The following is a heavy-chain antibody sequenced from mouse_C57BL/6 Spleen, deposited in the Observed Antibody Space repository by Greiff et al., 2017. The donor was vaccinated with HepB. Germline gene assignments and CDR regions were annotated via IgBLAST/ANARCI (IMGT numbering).Heavy chain of an antibody. CDR3: ARVTTAYYAMDY. Sequence: VQLKESGPGLVKPSQSLSLTCSVTGYSITSGYYWNWIRQFPGNKLEWMGYISYDGSNNYNPSLKNRISITRDTSKNQFFLKLNSVTTEDTATYYCARVTTAYYAMDYWGQGTSVTVSS. V-gene: IGHV3-6*01. D-gene: IGHD1-2*01. J-gene: IGHJ4*01. CDR2: ISYDGSN. CDR1: GYSITSGYY.